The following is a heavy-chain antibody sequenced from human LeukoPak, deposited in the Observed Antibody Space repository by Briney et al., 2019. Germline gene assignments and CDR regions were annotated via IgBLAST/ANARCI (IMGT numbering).Heavy chain of an antibody. CDR3: ARGDYGDYHFDS. Sequence: GGSLRLSCAASGFTFSIYSMNWVRQAPGKGPEWVSYISTTSGTIYYADSVKGRFTISRDNAKDSLPLQMNSLRAADTAVYYCARGDYGDYHFDSWGQGTQVTVSS. V-gene: IGHV3-48*01. J-gene: IGHJ4*02. CDR1: GFTFSIYS. CDR2: ISTTSGTI. D-gene: IGHD4-17*01.